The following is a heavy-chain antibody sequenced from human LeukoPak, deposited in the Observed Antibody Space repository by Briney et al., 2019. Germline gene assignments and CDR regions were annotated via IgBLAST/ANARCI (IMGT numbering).Heavy chain of an antibody. CDR3: ARRVGIAARLTPYDY. V-gene: IGHV4-34*01. CDR1: GGSFSGYY. Sequence: SEALSLTCAVYGGSFSGYYWSWIRQPPGKGLEWIGEINHSGSTNYNPSLKSRVTISVDTSKNQFSLKLSSVTAADTAVYYCARRVGIAARLTPYDYWGQGTLVTVSS. CDR2: INHSGST. D-gene: IGHD6-6*01. J-gene: IGHJ4*02.